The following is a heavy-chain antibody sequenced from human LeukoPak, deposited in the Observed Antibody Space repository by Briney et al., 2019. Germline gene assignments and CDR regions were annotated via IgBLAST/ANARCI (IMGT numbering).Heavy chain of an antibody. Sequence: PSETLSLTCAVYGGSFSGYYWSWIRQPPGEGLELIGEINHSGSTNYNPSLKSRVTISVDTSKNQFSLKLSSVTAADTAVYYCARVGSSSWKGFDPWGQGTLVTVSS. J-gene: IGHJ5*02. CDR2: INHSGST. CDR3: ARVGSSSWKGFDP. V-gene: IGHV4-34*01. CDR1: GGSFSGYY. D-gene: IGHD6-13*01.